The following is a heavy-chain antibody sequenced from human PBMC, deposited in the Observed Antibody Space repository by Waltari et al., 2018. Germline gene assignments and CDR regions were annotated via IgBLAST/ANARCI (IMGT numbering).Heavy chain of an antibody. CDR2: IIPILGIA. J-gene: IGHJ4*03. CDR3: ASEDDSSGYYDY. CDR1: GGTFSSYA. D-gene: IGHD3-22*01. V-gene: IGHV1-69*10. Sequence: QVQLVQSGAEVKKPGSSVKVSCKASGGTFSSYAISWVRQAAGQGLEWMGGIIPILGIANYAQKFQGRVTITADKSTSTAYMELSSLRSEDTAVYYCASEDDSSGYYDYWGQGTTVTVSS.